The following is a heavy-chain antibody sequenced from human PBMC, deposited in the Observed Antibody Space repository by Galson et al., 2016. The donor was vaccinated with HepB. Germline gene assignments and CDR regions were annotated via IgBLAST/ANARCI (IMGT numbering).Heavy chain of an antibody. CDR2: IYTAGTT. Sequence: SLRLSCAASGFIFSAYAMHWVRQAPGKGLEWVSTIYTAGTTYYADSLRGRFTISRDKSQNTLFLQINSLRAEDTAVYFCAGGGAYFGSGSWNWGQGTRVTVSS. D-gene: IGHD3-10*01. CDR1: GFIFSAYA. V-gene: IGHV3-53*01. J-gene: IGHJ4*02. CDR3: AGGGAYFGSGSWN.